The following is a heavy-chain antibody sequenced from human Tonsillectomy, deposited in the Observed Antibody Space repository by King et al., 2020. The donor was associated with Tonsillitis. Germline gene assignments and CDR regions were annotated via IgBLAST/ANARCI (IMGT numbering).Heavy chain of an antibody. Sequence: VQLVESGGGLVQPGGSLRLSCAASGFTFSSSAMSWVRQAPGKGLEWVSAISAGGGGTYYADSVKGRFTISRENSKNTLYLQMNSLRAKDTAVYYCAKDHYYGSGTYPDYWGQGTLVPVSS. CDR3: AKDHYYGSGTYPDY. CDR2: ISAGGGGT. D-gene: IGHD3-10*01. CDR1: GFTFSSSA. V-gene: IGHV3-23*04. J-gene: IGHJ4*02.